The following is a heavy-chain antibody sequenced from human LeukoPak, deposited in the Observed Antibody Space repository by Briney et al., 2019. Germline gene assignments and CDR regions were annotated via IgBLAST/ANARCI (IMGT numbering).Heavy chain of an antibody. CDR1: GFTFSSYA. D-gene: IGHD3-22*01. CDR3: AKGTYYYDSSGCREVDDAFNI. CDR2: ISGSGSST. V-gene: IGHV3-23*01. Sequence: PGGSLRLSCAASGFTFSSYAMNWVRQAPGKGLEWVSAISGSGSSTFYADSVKGRFTISRDNSKNTLYLQMNSLRAEDTAVYYCAKGTYYYDSSGCREVDDAFNIWGQGTMVTVSS. J-gene: IGHJ3*02.